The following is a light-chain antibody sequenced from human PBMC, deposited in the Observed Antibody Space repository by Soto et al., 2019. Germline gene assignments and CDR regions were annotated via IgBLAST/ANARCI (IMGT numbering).Light chain of an antibody. J-gene: IGKJ5*01. V-gene: IGKV3-20*01. CDR2: GAS. Sequence: VRTPYQGKLAVSAGEGATVACRASQIVSSTYLAWYQQKPGQTPSLLIYGASTRATGIPDRFSGSGSGTHYALTISRREPGDSAVYYCQHLGRTTFTFRQGTRLDI. CDR1: QIVSSTY. CDR3: QHLGRTTFT.